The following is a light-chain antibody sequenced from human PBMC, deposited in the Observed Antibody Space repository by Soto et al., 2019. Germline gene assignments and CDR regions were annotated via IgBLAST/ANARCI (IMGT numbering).Light chain of an antibody. V-gene: IGLV2-14*01. CDR2: EVK. Sequence: QSALTQPASVSGSPGKSITISCTGPSSDVGRFYYVSWYQQYTVKAPQLIIYEVKLRPLGVSNRFSGSKSDNTASLTISGLQAEDGADYYCSSYTDTNTLLFGGGTKLTVL. J-gene: IGLJ3*02. CDR3: SSYTDTNTLL. CDR1: SSDVGRFYY.